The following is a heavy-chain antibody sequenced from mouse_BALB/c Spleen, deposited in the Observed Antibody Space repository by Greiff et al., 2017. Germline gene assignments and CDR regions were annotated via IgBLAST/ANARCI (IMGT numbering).Heavy chain of an antibody. CDR2: INPGSGGT. D-gene: IGHD3-1*01. CDR1: GYTFTSYW. CDR3: ARGARATAMDY. V-gene: IGHV1-54*01. Sequence: QVQLQQSGTVLARPGASVKMSCKASGYTFTSYWMHWVKQRPGQGLEWIGVINPGSGGTNYNEKFKGKATLTADKSSSTAYMQLSSLTSDDSAVYFCARGARATAMDYWGQGTSVTVSS. J-gene: IGHJ4*01.